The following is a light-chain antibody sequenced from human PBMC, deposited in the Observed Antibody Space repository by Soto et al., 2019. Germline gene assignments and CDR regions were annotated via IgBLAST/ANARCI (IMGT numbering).Light chain of an antibody. CDR1: QSISSY. CDR2: AAS. V-gene: IGKV1-39*01. J-gene: IGKJ3*01. CDR3: QQSYSSPFT. Sequence: DIQMTQSPSSLSASVGDRVTITCRASQSISSYLNWYQQKPGKAPNLLIYAASSLQSGVPSKFSGSGSGTDCTLTISSLQPEDFAPYYCQQSYSSPFTFGPGTKVDIK.